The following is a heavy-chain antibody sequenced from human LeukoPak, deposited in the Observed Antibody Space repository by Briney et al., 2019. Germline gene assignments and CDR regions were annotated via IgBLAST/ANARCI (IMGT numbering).Heavy chain of an antibody. D-gene: IGHD4-23*01. CDR3: ARGYLRYDYGGNQGDY. Sequence: AGGSLRLACAASGFTFSSYAMHWVRQAPGKGLERVAVISYDGSNKYYADSVKGRFTISRDNSKNTLYLQMNSLRAEDTAVYYCARGYLRYDYGGNQGDYWGQGTLVTVSS. CDR2: ISYDGSNK. J-gene: IGHJ4*02. CDR1: GFTFSSYA. V-gene: IGHV3-30-3*01.